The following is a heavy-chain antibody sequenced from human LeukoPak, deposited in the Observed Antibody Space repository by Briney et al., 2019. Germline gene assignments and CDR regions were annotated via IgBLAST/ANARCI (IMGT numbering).Heavy chain of an antibody. Sequence: HPGGSLRLSCAASGFTFSSYCMSWVRQAPGKGLEWVAFIRYDGSNKYYADSVKGRFTISRDNSKNTLYLQMNSLRAEDSAVYYCAKGFLSTSWNSDAFDMWGQGTMVTVSS. J-gene: IGHJ3*02. CDR3: AKGFLSTSWNSDAFDM. CDR1: GFTFSSYC. D-gene: IGHD6-13*01. V-gene: IGHV3-30*02. CDR2: IRYDGSNK.